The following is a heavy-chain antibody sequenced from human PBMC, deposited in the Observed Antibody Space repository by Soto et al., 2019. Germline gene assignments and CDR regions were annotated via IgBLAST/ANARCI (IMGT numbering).Heavy chain of an antibody. CDR2: IWYDGSNK. CDR1: GFTFSSYG. D-gene: IGHD7-27*01. V-gene: IGHV3-33*01. CDR3: ARDRNWGTLDY. J-gene: IGHJ4*02. Sequence: GGSLRLSCAASGFTFSSYGMHWVRQAPGKGLEWVAVIWYDGSNKYYADSVKGRFTISRDNSKNTLYLQMNSLRAEDTAVYYCARDRNWGTLDYWGQGTLVTVSS.